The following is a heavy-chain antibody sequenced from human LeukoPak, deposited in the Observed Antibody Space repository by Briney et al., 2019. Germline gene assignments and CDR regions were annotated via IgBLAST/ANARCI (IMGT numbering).Heavy chain of an antibody. V-gene: IGHV1-2*02. CDR1: GYNFNGYY. J-gene: IGHJ4*02. Sequence: ASVKVSCKASGYNFNGYYVHWVRQAPGQGLEWMGWINPSSGGTDSAQKFQGRVTMTRDTSISTAYMELRSLRSDDTAVYYCARTPYSGSRTGGGYFDYWGQGTLVTVSS. CDR3: ARTPYSGSRTGGGYFDY. CDR2: INPSSGGT. D-gene: IGHD1-26*01.